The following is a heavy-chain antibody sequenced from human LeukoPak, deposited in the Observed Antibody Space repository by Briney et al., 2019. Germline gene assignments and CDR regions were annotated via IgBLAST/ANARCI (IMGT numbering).Heavy chain of an antibody. Sequence: SETLSLTCTVSGGSISGYYWSWIRQPPGKGLEWIGYIYYSGNTNYNPSLKSRVTISVDTSKNQFSLKRSSVTAADTAVYYCARNDILTGYYIPGAFDIWGQGTMVTVSS. CDR2: IYYSGNT. D-gene: IGHD3-9*01. V-gene: IGHV4-59*01. J-gene: IGHJ3*02. CDR3: ARNDILTGYYIPGAFDI. CDR1: GGSISGYY.